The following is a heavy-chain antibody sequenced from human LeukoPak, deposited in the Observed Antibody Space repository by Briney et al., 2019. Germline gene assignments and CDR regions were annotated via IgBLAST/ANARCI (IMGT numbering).Heavy chain of an antibody. J-gene: IGHJ4*02. CDR1: GFTVSSNY. CDR2: IYSDGRI. D-gene: IGHD5-18*01. V-gene: IGHV3-53*01. Sequence: GGSLRLSCAASGFTVSSNYMSWVRQAPGKGLEWVSVIYSDGRIHSADSVKGRFTISRDDSKNTLSLQMNSLRVEDTAVYYCARESGYSYGLAGFFDYWGQGTLVTVSS. CDR3: ARESGYSYGLAGFFDY.